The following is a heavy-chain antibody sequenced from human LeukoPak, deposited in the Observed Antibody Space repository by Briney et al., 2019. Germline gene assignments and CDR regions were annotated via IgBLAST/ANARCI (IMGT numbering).Heavy chain of an antibody. D-gene: IGHD3-22*01. J-gene: IGHJ4*02. CDR3: ARDGHYDSSGYTPFDY. Sequence: GGSLRLSCAASGFTFSSYSRNWVRQAPGKGLEWVSSISSSSSYIYYADSVKGRFTISRDNAKNSLYLQMNSLRAEDTAVYYCARDGHYDSSGYTPFDYWGQGTLVTVSS. CDR2: ISSSSSYI. V-gene: IGHV3-21*01. CDR1: GFTFSSYS.